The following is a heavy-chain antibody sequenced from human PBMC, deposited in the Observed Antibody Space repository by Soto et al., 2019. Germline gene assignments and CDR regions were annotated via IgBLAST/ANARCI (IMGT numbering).Heavy chain of an antibody. CDR2: INAGNGNT. Sequence: GASVKVSCKASGYTFTSYAMHWVRQAPGQRLEWMGWINAGNGNTKYSQKFQGRVTITRDTSASTAYMELSSLRSEDTSVYYCARGITLPTPLDYWGQGTLVTVSS. V-gene: IGHV1-3*01. CDR1: GYTFTSYA. D-gene: IGHD1-20*01. CDR3: ARGITLPTPLDY. J-gene: IGHJ4*02.